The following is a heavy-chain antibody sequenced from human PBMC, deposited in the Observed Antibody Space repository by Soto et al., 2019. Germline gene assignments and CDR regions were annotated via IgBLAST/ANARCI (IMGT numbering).Heavy chain of an antibody. CDR1: GFPFYSYS. CDR3: ARDLAPSTIEARHFDY. J-gene: IGHJ4*02. CDR2: ISTGSSYI. Sequence: PGGSLRLSCVASGFPFYSYSMNWVRQAPGKGPEWVSSISTGSSYIYYAASVKGRFTISRDNAKNSLFLEMSSLRVEDTAVYYCARDLAPSTIEARHFDYWGQGTLVTVSS. V-gene: IGHV3-21*01. D-gene: IGHD6-13*01.